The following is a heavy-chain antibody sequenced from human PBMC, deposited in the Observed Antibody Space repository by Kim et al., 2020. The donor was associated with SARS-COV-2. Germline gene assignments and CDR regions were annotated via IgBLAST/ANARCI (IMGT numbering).Heavy chain of an antibody. V-gene: IGHV4-39*01. D-gene: IGHD2-21*02. CDR1: GGSISSSSYY. Sequence: SETLSLTCTVSGGSISSSSYYWGWIRQPPGKGLECIGSIYYSGSTYYNPSLKSRVTISVDTSKNQFSLKLSSVTAADTAVYYCARHDCCGDCYSYRGYYYCGVDVWGQGTTVTVSS. J-gene: IGHJ6*02. CDR2: IYYSGST. CDR3: ARHDCCGDCYSYRGYYYCGVDV.